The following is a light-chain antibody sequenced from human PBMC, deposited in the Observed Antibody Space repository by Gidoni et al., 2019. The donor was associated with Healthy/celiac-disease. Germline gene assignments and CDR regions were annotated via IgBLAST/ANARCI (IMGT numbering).Light chain of an antibody. CDR1: QGIRSY. Sequence: IQLTQSPSSLSASVGDRVTITCQASQGIRSYLAWYQQKPGKATKLLIYAASTLQRGVPSRFSGSGSGTDFTLTISSLQPEDFATYYCQQLNSYPRTFGQGTKVEIK. J-gene: IGKJ1*01. CDR3: QQLNSYPRT. V-gene: IGKV1-9*01. CDR2: AAS.